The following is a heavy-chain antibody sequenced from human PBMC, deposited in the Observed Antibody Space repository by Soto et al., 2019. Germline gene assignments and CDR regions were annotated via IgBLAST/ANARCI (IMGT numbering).Heavy chain of an antibody. D-gene: IGHD1-26*01. CDR2: ISGYNGDI. V-gene: IGHV1-18*04. Sequence: QVHLVQSGGEVKKPGASVKVSCKASGYTFNRHGITWVRQAPGQGLEGMGWISGYNGDINYEQKFQGRVTLSSDALTSTVYLELKSLRFDDTAVYYCARVRIVGAREIDSWGQGTLVTVSS. J-gene: IGHJ4*02. CDR3: ARVRIVGAREIDS. CDR1: GYTFNRHG.